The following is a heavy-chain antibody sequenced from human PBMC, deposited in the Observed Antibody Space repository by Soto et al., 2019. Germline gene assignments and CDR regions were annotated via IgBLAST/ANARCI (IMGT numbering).Heavy chain of an antibody. Sequence: QITLKESGPTLVKPTQTLTLTCTFSGFSLSTSGVGVGWIRQPPGKALEWLALIYWDDDKRYSSSLNSRLTITKDTSKNQVVLTMPNRDPVDTATYYCAHSRPPRLLDYWGQGTLVTVSS. CDR1: GFSLSTSGVG. V-gene: IGHV2-5*02. CDR2: IYWDDDK. J-gene: IGHJ4*02. D-gene: IGHD6-6*01. CDR3: AHSRPPRLLDY.